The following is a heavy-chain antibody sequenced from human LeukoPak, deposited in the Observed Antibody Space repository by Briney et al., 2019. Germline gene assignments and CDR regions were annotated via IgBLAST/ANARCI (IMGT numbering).Heavy chain of an antibody. CDR3: ARDVYSSGWYYYY. J-gene: IGHJ4*02. CDR2: IWYDGSNK. D-gene: IGHD6-19*01. Sequence: GGSLRLSCAASGFIFSRYAMTWVRQAPGKGLEWVAVIWYDGSNKYYADSVKGRFTISRDNSKNTLYLQMNSLRAEDTAVYYCARDVYSSGWYYYYGGQGTLVTVSS. V-gene: IGHV3-33*08. CDR1: GFIFSRYA.